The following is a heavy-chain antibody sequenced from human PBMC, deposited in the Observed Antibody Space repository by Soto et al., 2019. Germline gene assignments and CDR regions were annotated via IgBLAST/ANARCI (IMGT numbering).Heavy chain of an antibody. CDR1: GFSLSTSGVG. D-gene: IGHD1-1*01. V-gene: IGHV2-5*02. CDR2: IYRDDDR. CDR3: AHCTTGTTPEYGFDI. Sequence: GSGPTLVNPTQTLTLTCTFPGFSLSTSGVGVGWIRQPPGKAPEYLALIYRDDDRRYSPSLRSRLTITKDTSKNQVVLTMTNMDPVETATYYCAHCTTGTTPEYGFDIWGQGTMVTVSS. J-gene: IGHJ3*02.